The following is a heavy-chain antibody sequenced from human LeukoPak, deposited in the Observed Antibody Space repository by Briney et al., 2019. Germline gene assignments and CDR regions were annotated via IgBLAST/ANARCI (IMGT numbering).Heavy chain of an antibody. V-gene: IGHV4-38-2*02. D-gene: IGHD6-13*01. Sequence: PSETLSLTCTVSGYSISSGYYWGWIRPPPGKGLEWIGSIYHSGSTYYNPSLKSRVTISVDTSKNPFSLKLSSVTAADTAVYYCARELKDSSSWYDDWFDPWGQGTLVTVSS. CDR3: ARELKDSSSWYDDWFDP. J-gene: IGHJ5*02. CDR2: IYHSGST. CDR1: GYSISSGYY.